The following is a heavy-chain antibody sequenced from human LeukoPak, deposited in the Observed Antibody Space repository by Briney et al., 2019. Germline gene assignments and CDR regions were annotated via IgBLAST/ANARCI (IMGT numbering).Heavy chain of an antibody. J-gene: IGHJ6*02. CDR3: AKNGGPHGMDV. V-gene: IGHV3-21*05. CDR1: GFTFSSYS. D-gene: IGHD3-16*01. Sequence: GGSLRLSCAASGFTFSSYSMNWVRQAPGKGLEWVSYISSSSSYIYYADSVKGRFTISRDNAKNSLHLQMNSLRVEDTAVYYCAKNGGPHGMDVWGQGTTVTVSS. CDR2: ISSSSSYI.